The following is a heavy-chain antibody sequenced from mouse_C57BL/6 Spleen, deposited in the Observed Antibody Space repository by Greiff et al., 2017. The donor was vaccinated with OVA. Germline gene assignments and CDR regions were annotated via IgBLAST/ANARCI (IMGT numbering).Heavy chain of an antibody. CDR3: ARSILRSFDV. J-gene: IGHJ1*03. D-gene: IGHD1-1*01. Sequence: VQLQQPGAELVKPGASVKLSCTASGYNFTSYWIPWVKQRPGQGLEWIGDIYPGSGSTNYNEKFKSKATLTVDTSSSTAYMQLSSLTSEDSAVYYCARSILRSFDVWGTGTTVTVSS. CDR1: GYNFTSYW. CDR2: IYPGSGST. V-gene: IGHV1-55*01.